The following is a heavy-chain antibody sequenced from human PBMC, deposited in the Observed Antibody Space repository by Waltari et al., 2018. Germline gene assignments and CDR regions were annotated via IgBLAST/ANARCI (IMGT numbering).Heavy chain of an antibody. J-gene: IGHJ6*02. D-gene: IGHD2-21*01. CDR1: GFTFNIFG. Sequence: EVQLVESGGGLVKPGESLRLSCAAAGFTFNIFGMHWVRQAPGKGMEVLSSISCSSYYIYYADSVKGRFTISRDNAENSRYLQVNSLIAEDTAVYYCVKGMNSNYYGMDVWGQGTTVTFSS. V-gene: IGHV3-21*01. CDR3: VKGMNSNYYGMDV. CDR2: ISCSSYYI.